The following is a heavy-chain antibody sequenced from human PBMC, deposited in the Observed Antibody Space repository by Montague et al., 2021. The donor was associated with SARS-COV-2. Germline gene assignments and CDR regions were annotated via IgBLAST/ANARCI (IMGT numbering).Heavy chain of an antibody. J-gene: IGHJ4*02. CDR1: GFTFGDYA. Sequence: SLRLSCAASGFTFGDYAMHWVRQAPGKGLEWVSRISFNSGSIDYADSVKGRFTISRDNAKSSLYLQMNGLTTEDTALYYCAKDVGYSAIYRAVYFDHWGRGTQVTVSS. CDR2: ISFNSGSI. D-gene: IGHD1-26*01. V-gene: IGHV3-9*01. CDR3: AKDVGYSAIYRAVYFDH.